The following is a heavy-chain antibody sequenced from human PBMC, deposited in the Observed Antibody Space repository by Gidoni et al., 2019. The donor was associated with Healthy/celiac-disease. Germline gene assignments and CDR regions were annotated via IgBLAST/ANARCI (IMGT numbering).Heavy chain of an antibody. CDR1: GGAISSGNW. CDR3: AGRGVVAATGGFDY. J-gene: IGHJ4*02. Sequence: QVQLQTSGPGLVKPSGTLSTTCALSGGAISSGNWWSWVRQPPGKGLEWIGEIYTRGSTNYNPSLKSRVTISVDKSKNLFSLKLSSVTAADTAVYYCAGRGVVAATGGFDYWGQGTLVTVSS. V-gene: IGHV4-4*02. CDR2: IYTRGST. D-gene: IGHD2-15*01.